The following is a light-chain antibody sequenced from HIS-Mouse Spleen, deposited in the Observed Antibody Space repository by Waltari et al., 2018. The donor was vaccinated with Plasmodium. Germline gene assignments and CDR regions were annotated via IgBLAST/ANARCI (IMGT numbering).Light chain of an antibody. CDR1: ALPKKY. CDR2: EDS. V-gene: IGLV3-10*01. Sequence: SYELTQPPSVSVSPGQTARITCSGAALPKKYAYWYQQKPGQAPVLAIDEDSKRPSGIPERFYGSSSGTMATVTISGAQVEDEADYYGYSTDSSGNHRVFGGGTKLTVL. J-gene: IGLJ3*02. CDR3: YSTDSSGNHRV.